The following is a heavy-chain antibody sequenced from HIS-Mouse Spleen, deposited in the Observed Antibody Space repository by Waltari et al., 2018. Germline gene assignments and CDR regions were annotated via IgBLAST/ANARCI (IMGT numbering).Heavy chain of an antibody. CDR3: AKDKHHAFDY. V-gene: IGHV3-30*18. CDR2: ISYDGSNK. CDR1: GFTFSSLG. J-gene: IGHJ4*02. Sequence: QVQLVESGGGVVQPGRSRRLSCAASGFTFSSLGMHWVRQAPGKGLEWVAVISYDGSNKYYADSVKGRFTISRDNSKNTLYLQMNSLRAEDTAVYYCAKDKHHAFDYWGQGTLVTVSS.